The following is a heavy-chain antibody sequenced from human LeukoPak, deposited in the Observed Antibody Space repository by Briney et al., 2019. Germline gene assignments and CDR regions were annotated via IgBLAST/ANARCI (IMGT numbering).Heavy chain of an antibody. CDR1: GFSFSSYS. CDR3: ARGPVPATVWTYYFHY. Sequence: GGSLRLSCAASGFSFSSYSMNWVRQAPGKGLERVAVIWYDGSNKYYEDSVKGRVTISRDNSKNTLYLQMNSVRAEDTAVYYCARGPVPATVWTYYFHYWAQGPLVPVPS. V-gene: IGHV3-33*08. J-gene: IGHJ4*02. D-gene: IGHD2-21*02. CDR2: IWYDGSNK.